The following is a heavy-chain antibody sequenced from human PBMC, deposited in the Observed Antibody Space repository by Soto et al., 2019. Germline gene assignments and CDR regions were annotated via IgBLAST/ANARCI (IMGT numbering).Heavy chain of an antibody. CDR1: GGTSNNYP. J-gene: IGHJ6*02. CDR3: ARGRGYSGDDHYYYFDMDV. D-gene: IGHD5-12*01. V-gene: IGHV1-69*13. CDR2: SIPIFGTA. Sequence: SVKVSCKASGGTSNNYPITWLRQAPGEGLEWMGGSIPIFGTANYAQKFQGRVTISVDESTSAAYMELSSLRSEDTAVYYCARGRGYSGDDHYYYFDMDVWGQGTTVTVSS.